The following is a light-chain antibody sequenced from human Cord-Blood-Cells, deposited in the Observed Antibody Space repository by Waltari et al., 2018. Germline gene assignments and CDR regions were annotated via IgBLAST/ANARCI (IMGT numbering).Light chain of an antibody. Sequence: EIVLTQSPATLSFSPGERATLSCRASRSVSSYLAWYQQKPGQAPRLLIYDASNRATGIPARFSGSGSGTDFTLTISSLEPEDFAVYYCQQRSNWLTFGGGTKVEIK. CDR3: QQRSNWLT. J-gene: IGKJ4*01. CDR2: DAS. CDR1: RSVSSY. V-gene: IGKV3-11*01.